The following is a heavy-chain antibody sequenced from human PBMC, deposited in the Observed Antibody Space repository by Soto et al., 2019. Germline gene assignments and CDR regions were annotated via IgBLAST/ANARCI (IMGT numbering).Heavy chain of an antibody. D-gene: IGHD3-10*01. Sequence: PSETLSLTCSVSGDSISSTNFYWGWLRQPPGKGLEWVGTVFYSGSTYYSPSLKGRVTISLDKPKNQFSLSLTSVTAADTAVYYCVRHGNVPVRPFYYYGMDVWGQGTTVTVSS. CDR2: VFYSGST. CDR1: GDSISSTNFY. CDR3: VRHGNVPVRPFYYYGMDV. V-gene: IGHV4-39*01. J-gene: IGHJ6*02.